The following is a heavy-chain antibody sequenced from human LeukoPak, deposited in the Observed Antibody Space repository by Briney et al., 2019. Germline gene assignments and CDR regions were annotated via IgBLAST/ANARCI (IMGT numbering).Heavy chain of an antibody. CDR1: GDSTSTYY. CDR2: IYYSGST. V-gene: IGHV4-59*08. Sequence: SETLSLTSTVSGDSTSTYYWSWIRQPPGKGLEWIGYIYYSGSTNYNPSLRSRVTISVDTSKNQFSLILSSVSAADTAVYFCARGGSWIGADYWGQGTLVTVSS. CDR3: ARGGSWIGADY. D-gene: IGHD6-13*01. J-gene: IGHJ4*02.